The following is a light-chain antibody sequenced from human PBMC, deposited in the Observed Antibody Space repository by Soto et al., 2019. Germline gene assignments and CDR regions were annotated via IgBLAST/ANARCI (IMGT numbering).Light chain of an antibody. CDR1: QSISIF. J-gene: IGKJ1*01. Sequence: IQMTQSPSSLSASVGDRVIITCRASQSISIFLNWYQQKPGKAPQLLIHGASTLQSGAPSGFSGGGSGTNFTITHSHLPPDDFETYYCQQRYTTPRTFGQGTKV. V-gene: IGKV1-39*01. CDR3: QQRYTTPRT. CDR2: GAS.